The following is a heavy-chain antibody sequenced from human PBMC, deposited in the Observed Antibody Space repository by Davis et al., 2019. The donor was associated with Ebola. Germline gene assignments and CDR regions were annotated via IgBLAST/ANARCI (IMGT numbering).Heavy chain of an antibody. Sequence: LSLTCTVSGGSISSGDYYWSWIRQPPGKGLEWIGYIYYSGSTYYNPSLKSRVTISVDTSKNQFSLKLNSVTAADTAVYYCASGAYDFRSGYYDYWGQGTLVTVSS. CDR2: IYYSGST. CDR3: ASGAYDFRSGYYDY. J-gene: IGHJ4*02. V-gene: IGHV4-30-4*08. D-gene: IGHD3-3*01. CDR1: GGSISSGDYY.